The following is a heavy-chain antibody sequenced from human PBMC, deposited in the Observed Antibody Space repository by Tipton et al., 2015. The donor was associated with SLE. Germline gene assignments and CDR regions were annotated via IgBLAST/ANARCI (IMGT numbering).Heavy chain of an antibody. CDR1: GFTFSNYG. V-gene: IGHV3-30*19. CDR2: MRYDEIYK. J-gene: IGHJ5*02. CDR3: ARETGSP. D-gene: IGHD1-14*01. Sequence: RSLRLSCAASGFTFSNYGVHWVRQAPGKGLDWVAFMRYDEIYKFYADSVKGRFTISRDKSKNTVYLQMDSLRSDDTAVYYCARETGSPWGQGTLVTVSS.